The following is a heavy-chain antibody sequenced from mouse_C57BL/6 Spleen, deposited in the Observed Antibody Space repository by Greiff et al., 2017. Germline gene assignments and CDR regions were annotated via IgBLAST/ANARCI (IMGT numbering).Heavy chain of an antibody. D-gene: IGHD2-2*01. CDR2: IWTGGGT. J-gene: IGHJ4*01. CDR3: ARNWGVTTDAMDY. CDR1: GFSLTSYA. V-gene: IGHV2-9-1*01. Sequence: VKLMESGPGLVAPSQSLSITCTVSGFSLTSYAISWVRQPPGKGLEWLGVIWTGGGTNYNSALKSRLSISKDNSKSQVFLKMNSLQTDDTARYDCARNWGVTTDAMDYWGQGTSVTVSS.